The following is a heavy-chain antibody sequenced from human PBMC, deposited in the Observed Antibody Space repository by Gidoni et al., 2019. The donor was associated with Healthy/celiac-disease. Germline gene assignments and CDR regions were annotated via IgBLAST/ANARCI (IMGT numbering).Heavy chain of an antibody. V-gene: IGHV4-39*01. CDR2: IYFSGSN. CDR3: AGLRVVAATPSDAFDI. J-gene: IGHJ3*02. CDR1: AGPIRSRRYS. D-gene: IGHD2-15*01. Sequence: LQLQESGQGLVKPSDTLSLNCTGSAGPIRSRRYSWGWIRQPPGKGLECIGCIYFSGSNYYNPSLKSRVTISVDTSKNQFSLKLSSVTAADTAVYYCAGLRVVAATPSDAFDIWGQGTMVTVSS.